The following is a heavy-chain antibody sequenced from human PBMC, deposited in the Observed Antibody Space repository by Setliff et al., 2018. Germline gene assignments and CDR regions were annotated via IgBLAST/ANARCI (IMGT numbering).Heavy chain of an antibody. CDR1: GYSFSNYG. D-gene: IGHD4-17*01. CDR3: ARDPRRSYADFASNWFDP. Sequence: ASVKVSCKTSGYSFSNYGISWVRQAPGQGLEWLGWIGAHNSNTNYAEKFQGRLSMTTDTSKSTAYMELRSLRSDDTAVYFCARDPRRSYADFASNWFDPWGQGTPVTVSS. V-gene: IGHV1-18*01. J-gene: IGHJ5*02. CDR2: IGAHNSNT.